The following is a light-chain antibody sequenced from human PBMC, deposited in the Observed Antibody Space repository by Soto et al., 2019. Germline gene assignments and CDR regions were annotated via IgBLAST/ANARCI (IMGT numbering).Light chain of an antibody. J-gene: IGLJ1*01. CDR2: NDN. Sequence: QSVLTQPPSASGTPGQGVTISCSGSTSNIGSNTVNWYQQLPGAAPKLLIYNDNQRPSGVPDRFSGSKSGTSASLAISGLQSEDEADYFCAAWDDSLDVFYVFGTGTKLTVL. CDR1: TSNIGSNT. CDR3: AAWDDSLDVFYV. V-gene: IGLV1-44*01.